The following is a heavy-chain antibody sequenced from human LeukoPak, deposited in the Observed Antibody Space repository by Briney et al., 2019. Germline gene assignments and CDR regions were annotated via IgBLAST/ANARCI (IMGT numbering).Heavy chain of an antibody. V-gene: IGHV5-51*01. J-gene: IGHJ4*02. CDR3: ARGGYGPKMLPLDF. CDR1: GYTFSTYW. Sequence: GESLKISCKGSGYTFSTYWVGWVRQMPGKGLEWMGIIYPGDSDTRYSPSFQGQVTISADKSVTTAYLQWSSLKASDTAIYYCARGGYGPKMLPLDFWGQGTLVTVSS. D-gene: IGHD4-17*01. CDR2: IYPGDSDT.